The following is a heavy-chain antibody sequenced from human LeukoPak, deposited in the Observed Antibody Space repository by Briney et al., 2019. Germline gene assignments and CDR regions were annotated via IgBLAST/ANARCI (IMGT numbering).Heavy chain of an antibody. CDR2: IRYDGSNQ. CDR3: AKGAPNLPDY. Sequence: VGSLRLSCAASGFTFSNYGLHWVRQAPGKGLEWVSFIRYDGSNQYYTDSVKGRFTISRDNSKSTLYLQMNSLRTEDTAMYYCAKGAPNLPDYWGQGTLVTVSS. CDR1: GFTFSNYG. V-gene: IGHV3-30*02. J-gene: IGHJ4*02. D-gene: IGHD2-8*01.